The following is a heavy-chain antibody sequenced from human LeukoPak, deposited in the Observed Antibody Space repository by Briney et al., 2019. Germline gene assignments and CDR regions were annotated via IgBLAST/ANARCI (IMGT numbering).Heavy chain of an antibody. J-gene: IGHJ3*02. D-gene: IGHD2-21*02. CDR3: ARLDRPGGRTGDVFDI. CDR2: IDYTWNT. Sequence: SETLSLTSTVSGGSISGYLWSWFRQPPGKGLEWIGYIDYTWNTNYSPSLKSRVTMSLDMSKNQFSLEMNSVTAADTAMFYCARLDRPGGRTGDVFDIWGQGTMVTVSS. V-gene: IGHV4-59*08. CDR1: GGSISGYL.